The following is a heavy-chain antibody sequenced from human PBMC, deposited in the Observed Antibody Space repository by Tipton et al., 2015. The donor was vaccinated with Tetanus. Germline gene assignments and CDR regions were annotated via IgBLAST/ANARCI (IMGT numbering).Heavy chain of an antibody. Sequence: TLSFTCTVSGGSISSSSYYWGWIRQPPGKGLEWIGSIYYSGSTYYNPSLKSRVTISVDTSKNQFSLKLSSVTAADTAVYYCARHRYYYDSSGYYYRGPWFDPWGQGTLVTVSS. CDR1: GGSISSSSYY. CDR3: ARHRYYYDSSGYYYRGPWFDP. CDR2: IYYSGST. V-gene: IGHV4-39*01. D-gene: IGHD3-22*01. J-gene: IGHJ5*02.